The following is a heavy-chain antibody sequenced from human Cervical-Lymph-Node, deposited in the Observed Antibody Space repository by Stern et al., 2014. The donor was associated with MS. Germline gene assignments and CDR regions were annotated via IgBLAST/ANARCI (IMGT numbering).Heavy chain of an antibody. Sequence: DQLVESGGGLVRPGGSLRLSCAASGFTFSDYYITWIRQAPGKGLEWVSYINYSGSDIYYADSVKGRFTTSRDNAKNSLYLQMNSLRAEDTAMYYCAAGYCRSTSCHYGMDVWGQGTTVTVSS. J-gene: IGHJ6*02. CDR1: GFTFSDYY. CDR2: INYSGSDI. CDR3: AAGYCRSTSCHYGMDV. D-gene: IGHD2-2*01. V-gene: IGHV3-11*01.